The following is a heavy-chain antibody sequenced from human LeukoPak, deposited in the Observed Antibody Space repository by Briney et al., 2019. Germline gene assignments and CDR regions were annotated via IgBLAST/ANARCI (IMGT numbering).Heavy chain of an antibody. D-gene: IGHD5-18*01. CDR1: GFTFRTFG. CDR2: ISSSSSYI. V-gene: IGHV3-21*01. J-gene: IGHJ4*02. Sequence: GGSLRLSCAASGFTFRTFGMNWVRQAPGRGLEWVSSISSSSSYIYYADSVKGRFTISRDNAKNSLYLQMNSLRAEDTAVYYCARYFRGYSYGSPFDYWGQGTLVTVSS. CDR3: ARYFRGYSYGSPFDY.